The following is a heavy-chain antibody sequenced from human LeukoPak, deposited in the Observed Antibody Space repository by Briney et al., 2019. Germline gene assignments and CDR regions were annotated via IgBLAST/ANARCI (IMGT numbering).Heavy chain of an antibody. CDR3: ARDLSYLFDY. J-gene: IGHJ4*02. D-gene: IGHD2-21*01. CDR1: GGSISYYY. Sequence: SETLSLTCTVAGGSISYYYWSWIRQSPGKGLEWIGYIYYSGSTNYNPSLKSRVTISVDMSKNQFSLKLSSVPAADTAVYYCARDLSYLFDYWGQGTLVTVSS. CDR2: IYYSGST. V-gene: IGHV4-59*01.